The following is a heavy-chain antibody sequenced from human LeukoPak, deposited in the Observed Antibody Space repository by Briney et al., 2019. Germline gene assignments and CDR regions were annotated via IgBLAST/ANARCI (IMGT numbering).Heavy chain of an antibody. V-gene: IGHV3-33*01. CDR3: ARDNGAPFFVSDY. D-gene: IGHD2-8*01. J-gene: IGHJ4*02. CDR1: GFTFSSYG. Sequence: PGRSLRLSCAASGFTFSSYGMHWVRQAPGKGLEWVAVIWYDGSNKYYADSVKGRFTISRDNSKNTLYLQMNSLRAEDTAVYYCARDNGAPFFVSDYWGQGNLVTVSS. CDR2: IWYDGSNK.